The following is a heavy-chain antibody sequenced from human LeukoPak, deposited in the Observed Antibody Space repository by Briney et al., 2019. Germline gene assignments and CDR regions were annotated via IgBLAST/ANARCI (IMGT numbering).Heavy chain of an antibody. CDR2: VTGSGGFM. D-gene: IGHD1-20*01. V-gene: IGHV3-21*04. Sequence: GGSLRLSCAASGFRFSDHEMNWVRQAPGKGLEWISFVTGSGGFMFYADSVKGRFTISRDYAKNSLYLQMNSLRAEDTALYYCARCPSFITGNNGAFDIWGQGTMVTVSS. J-gene: IGHJ3*02. CDR3: ARCPSFITGNNGAFDI. CDR1: GFRFSDHE.